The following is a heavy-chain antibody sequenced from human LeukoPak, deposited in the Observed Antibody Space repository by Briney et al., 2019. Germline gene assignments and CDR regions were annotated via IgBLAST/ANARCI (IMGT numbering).Heavy chain of an antibody. CDR3: ARNKVATGLLDYYYYGMDV. J-gene: IGHJ6*02. CDR1: GFTVSSNY. D-gene: IGHD1-26*01. CDR2: IYSGGST. Sequence: WGSLRLSCAASGFTVSSNYMSWVRQAPGKGLEWVSVIYSGGSTYYADSVKGRFTISRDNSKNTLYLQMNSLRAEDTAVYYCARNKVATGLLDYYYYGMDVWGQGTTVTVSS. V-gene: IGHV3-66*01.